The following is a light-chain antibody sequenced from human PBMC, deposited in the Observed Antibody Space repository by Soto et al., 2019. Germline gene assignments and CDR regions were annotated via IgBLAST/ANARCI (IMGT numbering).Light chain of an antibody. CDR1: QSINSN. CDR3: QQYSNWWS. J-gene: IGKJ1*01. V-gene: IGKV3-15*01. Sequence: EIVMTQSPATLSVSPGERATLSCRASQSINSNLAWYQQKPGQAPRLLIYGASTRATGVPARFSGSGSGTEFTLTISSLQSEDFALYYCQQYSNWWSFGQGTKVYIK. CDR2: GAS.